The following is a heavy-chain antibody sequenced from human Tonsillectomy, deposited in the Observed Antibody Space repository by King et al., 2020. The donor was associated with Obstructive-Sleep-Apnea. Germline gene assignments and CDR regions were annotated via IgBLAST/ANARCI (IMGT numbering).Heavy chain of an antibody. D-gene: IGHD3-22*01. Sequence: QLQESGPGLVKPSETLSLTCTVSGGSISSSNYYWGWIRQPPGKGLEWIGSIYYSGSTYFNPSLKSRVTMSVDTSKNQFSLKLNSVTAADTAFYYCARDSYYDSKGQFDYWGLGTLVTVSS. CDR1: GGSISSSNYY. V-gene: IGHV4-39*07. CDR2: IYYSGST. J-gene: IGHJ4*02. CDR3: ARDSYYDSKGQFDY.